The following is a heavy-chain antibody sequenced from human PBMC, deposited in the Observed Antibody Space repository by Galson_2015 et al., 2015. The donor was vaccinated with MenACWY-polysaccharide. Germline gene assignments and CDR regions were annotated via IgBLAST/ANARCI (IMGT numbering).Heavy chain of an antibody. CDR1: GFIFSDSW. CDR3: ARGHLGLGL. V-gene: IGHV3-74*01. CDR2: INSGGSAT. J-gene: IGHJ6*02. Sequence: SLRLSCAASGFIFSDSWMHWVRQAPGEGLMWVSRINSGGSATHYADSVKGRFTISRDNAKDSLYLQMNSLRAEDTAVYFCARGHLGLGLWGQGTTVTVSS. D-gene: IGHD7-27*01.